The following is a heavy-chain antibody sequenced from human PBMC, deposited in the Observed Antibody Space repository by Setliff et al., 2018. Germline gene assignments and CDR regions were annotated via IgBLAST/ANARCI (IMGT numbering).Heavy chain of an antibody. Sequence: PGGSLRLSCAASGFTFSSYWMHWVRQAPGKGLVWVSRINPDGSTTTYADSVKGRFTISRDNAKNSLYLQMNSLRAEDTAVYYCARDHVYGSRIQDTYYYYFGMDVWGQGTPVTVSS. D-gene: IGHD3-10*01. CDR3: ARDHVYGSRIQDTYYYYFGMDV. CDR2: INPDGSTT. V-gene: IGHV3-74*01. CDR1: GFTFSSYW. J-gene: IGHJ6*02.